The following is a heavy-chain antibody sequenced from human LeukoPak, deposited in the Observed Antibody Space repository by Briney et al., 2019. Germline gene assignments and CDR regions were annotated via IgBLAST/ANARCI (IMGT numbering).Heavy chain of an antibody. D-gene: IGHD3-3*01. J-gene: IGHJ4*02. V-gene: IGHV1-8*01. CDR2: MNPNSGNT. CDR3: ARGLSDFWSGYCIDY. Sequence: ASVNVSCKASGYTFTSYDINWVRQATGQGLEWMGWMNPNSGNTGYAQKFQGRVTMTRNTSISTAYMELSSLRSEAPAVYYCARGLSDFWSGYCIDYWGQGTLVTVSS. CDR1: GYTFTSYD.